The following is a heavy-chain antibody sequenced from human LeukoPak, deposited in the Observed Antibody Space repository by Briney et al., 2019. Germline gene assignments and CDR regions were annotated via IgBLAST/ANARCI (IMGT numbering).Heavy chain of an antibody. J-gene: IGHJ6*02. CDR3: ARHDILTGYSPLDYYYGMDV. D-gene: IGHD3-9*01. Sequence: KTSETLSLTCTVSGGSISSYYWSWIRQPPGKGLEWIGYIYYSGSTNYNPSLKSRVTISVDTSKNQFSLKLSSVTAADTAVYYCARHDILTGYSPLDYYYGMDVWGQGTTVTVSS. V-gene: IGHV4-59*01. CDR1: GGSISSYY. CDR2: IYYSGST.